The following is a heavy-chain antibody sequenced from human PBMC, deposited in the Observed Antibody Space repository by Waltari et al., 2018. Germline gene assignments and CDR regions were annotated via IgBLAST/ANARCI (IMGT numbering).Heavy chain of an antibody. CDR2: RNKDGTET. D-gene: IGHD6-19*01. J-gene: IGHJ4*02. CDR1: GFPLSNCW. V-gene: IGHV3-7*03. Sequence: EAQQVESGGDLVQPGGSLRLSCVVSGFPLSNCWMSWVRQAPGKGLEWVANRNKDGTETYYVDSGRGRFTISKDDAKNSVYLQMNSLKVEDTAVYYCIRDYGSPYWGQGTLVTVSS. CDR3: IRDYGSPY.